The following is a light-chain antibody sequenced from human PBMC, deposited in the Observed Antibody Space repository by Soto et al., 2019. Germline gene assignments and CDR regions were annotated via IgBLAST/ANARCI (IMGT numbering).Light chain of an antibody. CDR3: LPHHAYPLT. J-gene: IGKJ1*01. V-gene: IGKV1-17*01. Sequence: DIQMTQSPYSLSASVGDRVIITCRASADIKSDLGWYQQKAGEAPRRLISATSLLQSGVPSSCSGSGSATALTFTISSLQNKDIALPDCLPHHAYPLTFRQGTKVEI. CDR2: ATS. CDR1: ADIKSD.